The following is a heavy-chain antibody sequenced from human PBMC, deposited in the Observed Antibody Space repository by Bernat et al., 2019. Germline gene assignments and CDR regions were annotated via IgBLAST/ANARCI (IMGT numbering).Heavy chain of an antibody. CDR3: ARILSRGYVPHGFDY. J-gene: IGHJ4*02. CDR1: GFSLTTYGMC. CDR2: IDWDDDK. V-gene: IGHV2-70*15. Sequence: QVTLRESGPALVKPTQTLTLTCTFSGFSLTTYGMCVSWIRQSPGKALEWLARIDWDDDKYFSTSLRTRLTISKDTSKNQVVLTMTNMDPADTATYYCARILSRGYVPHGFDYWGQGALVTVSS. D-gene: IGHD3-16*01.